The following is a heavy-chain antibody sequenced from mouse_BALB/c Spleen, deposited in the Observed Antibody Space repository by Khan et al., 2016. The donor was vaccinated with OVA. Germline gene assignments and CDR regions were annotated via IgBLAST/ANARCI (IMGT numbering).Heavy chain of an antibody. V-gene: IGHV9-3-1*01. CDR1: GYTFTNYG. Sequence: QIQLVQSGPELKKPGETVKISCKASGYTFTNYGMNWVKQAPGKGLKWMGWINTYTGEPTYADDFKGRFAFSLETSASTAYLQINNLKSEDTATYFCARSNGNYWFAYCGQGTLVTGSA. J-gene: IGHJ3*01. CDR2: INTYTGEP. CDR3: ARSNGNYWFAY. D-gene: IGHD2-1*01.